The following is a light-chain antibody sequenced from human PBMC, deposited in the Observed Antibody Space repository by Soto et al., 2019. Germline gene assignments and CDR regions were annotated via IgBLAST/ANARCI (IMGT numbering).Light chain of an antibody. CDR1: QSVSSSY. CDR2: GAS. V-gene: IGKV3-20*01. Sequence: EIVLTQSPGTLSLSPGERATLSCRASQSVSSSYLAWYQQKPGQAPRLLIYGASSRATGIPDRFRGSGSGTDFTLTISRLEPEDFAAYYCQQYGSSPRTFGQGTKVDIK. CDR3: QQYGSSPRT. J-gene: IGKJ1*01.